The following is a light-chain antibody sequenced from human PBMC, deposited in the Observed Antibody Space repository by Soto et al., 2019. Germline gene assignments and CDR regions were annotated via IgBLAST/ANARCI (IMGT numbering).Light chain of an antibody. Sequence: EIVLTQSPATLSLSPGERYTLSCRASQSVSNFLAWYQQKPGNDPSLLIYDAYNRATGIPAMFSASGYGTDFTLTFRSLEPEDVAVSYCQQRSEWPLTFGGGTKVEF. CDR3: QQRSEWPLT. CDR1: QSVSNF. CDR2: DAY. V-gene: IGKV3-11*01. J-gene: IGKJ4*02.